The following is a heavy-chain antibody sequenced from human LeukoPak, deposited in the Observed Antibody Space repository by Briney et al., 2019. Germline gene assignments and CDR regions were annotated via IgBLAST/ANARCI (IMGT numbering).Heavy chain of an antibody. D-gene: IGHD5-12*01. V-gene: IGHV4-34*01. J-gene: IGHJ4*02. CDR1: GGSFSGYY. CDR3: ARPGRGWLRHFDY. CDR2: INHSGST. Sequence: PSETLSLTCAVYGGSFSGYYWSWIRQPPGKGLEWIGEINHSGSTNYNPSLKSRVTISVDTSKNQFSLKLSSVTAADTAVYSCARPGRGWLRHFDYWGQGTLVTVSS.